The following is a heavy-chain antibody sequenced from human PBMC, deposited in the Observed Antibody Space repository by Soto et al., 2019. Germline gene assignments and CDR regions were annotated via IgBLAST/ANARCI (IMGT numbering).Heavy chain of an antibody. Sequence: PRWSLRLSCAASGFTCSRYAMSWGRQAPGKGLEWVASISGSGGSTYYADSVKGRFTISRDNSKNTLYLQMNSLRAEDTAVYYCAKFSGYYDSSGPDAFDIWGQGTMVTVSS. CDR1: GFTCSRYA. CDR3: AKFSGYYDSSGPDAFDI. CDR2: ISGSGGST. D-gene: IGHD3-22*01. V-gene: IGHV3-23*01. J-gene: IGHJ3*02.